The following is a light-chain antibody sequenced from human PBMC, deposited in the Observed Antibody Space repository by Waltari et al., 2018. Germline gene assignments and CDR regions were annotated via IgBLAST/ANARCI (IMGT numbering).Light chain of an antibody. J-gene: IGKJ1*01. V-gene: IGKV3-20*01. CDR1: QSVSSSY. CDR3: QQYGSSPPWT. Sequence: EIVLTQSPGTLSLSPGERATLSCRASQSVSSSYLAWYQQKPGQAPRLLIYGASSRATGSPDRFSGRGSGTDFTLTISRLEPEEFAVYYCQQYGSSPPWTFGQGTKVEIK. CDR2: GAS.